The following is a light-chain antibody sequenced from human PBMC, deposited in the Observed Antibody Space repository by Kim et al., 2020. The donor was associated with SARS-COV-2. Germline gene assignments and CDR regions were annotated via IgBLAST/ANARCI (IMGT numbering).Light chain of an antibody. Sequence: ALDQTVRLTCQGDTLKTSHPPSAPQSPAQPPLRVLYGKPHRPSGIPDRFSGSASGNTASLTITGAQAEDEADYYCTSRDSSGDHVVFGGGTKVTVL. CDR3: TSRDSSGDHVV. J-gene: IGLJ2*01. CDR2: GKP. V-gene: IGLV3-19*01. CDR1: TLKTSH.